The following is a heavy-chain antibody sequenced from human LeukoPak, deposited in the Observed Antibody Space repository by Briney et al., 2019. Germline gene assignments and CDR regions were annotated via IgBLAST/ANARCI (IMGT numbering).Heavy chain of an antibody. CDR1: GFTFSNYA. J-gene: IGHJ4*02. CDR2: TSGSGGST. Sequence: GGSLRLSCAASGFTFSNYAMSWVRQAPGKGLEWVSATSGSGGSTYYADSVEGRFAISRDNSKNTLYLQVNSLRAQDTAIYYCAKSWEYSSRRVYFDYWGQGTLVTVSS. CDR3: AKSWEYSSRRVYFDY. V-gene: IGHV3-23*01. D-gene: IGHD6-6*01.